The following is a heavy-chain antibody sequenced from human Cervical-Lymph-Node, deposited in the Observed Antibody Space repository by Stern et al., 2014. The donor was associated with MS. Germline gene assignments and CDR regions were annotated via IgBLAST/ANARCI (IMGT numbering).Heavy chain of an antibody. D-gene: IGHD2-2*01. CDR1: GFTFTDYY. CDR3: ARTRSSTSIYGVDV. CDR2: INPNTGCT. J-gene: IGHJ6*02. V-gene: IGHV1-2*06. Sequence: VQLVESGAEVKKPGASVKVSCKASGFTFTDYYMYWVRQTPGQGLEWMGRINPNTGCTKYAQKFRDRVTMTTDTSISTAYMELTRLSSDDTAMYFCARTRSSTSIYGVDVWGQGTTITVSS.